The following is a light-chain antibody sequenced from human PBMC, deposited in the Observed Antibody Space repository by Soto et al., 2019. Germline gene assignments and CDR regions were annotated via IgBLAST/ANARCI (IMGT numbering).Light chain of an antibody. Sequence: EVVLTQSPGTLSLSPGERATLSCRASQSVSNNYLAWYQQKPGQAPRPLIYGASSRATGIPDRFSGSGSGTDFTLTITSLEPEDFSVYYCQQYGSSQFTFGQGTKLEI. CDR1: QSVSNNY. V-gene: IGKV3-20*01. CDR2: GAS. CDR3: QQYGSSQFT. J-gene: IGKJ2*01.